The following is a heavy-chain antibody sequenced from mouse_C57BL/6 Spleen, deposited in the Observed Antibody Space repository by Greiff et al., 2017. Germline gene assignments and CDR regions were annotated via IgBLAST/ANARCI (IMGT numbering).Heavy chain of an antibody. CDR3: ARHPNYYYGSNGAMDY. CDR1: GFTFSDYY. CDR2: ISNGGGST. V-gene: IGHV5-12*01. D-gene: IGHD1-1*01. J-gene: IGHJ4*01. Sequence: EVQRVESGGGLVQPGGSLKLSCAASGFTFSDYYMYWVRQTPEKRLEWVAYISNGGGSTYYPDTVKGRFTISRDNAKNTLYLQMSRLKSEDTAMYYCARHPNYYYGSNGAMDYWGQGTSVTVSS.